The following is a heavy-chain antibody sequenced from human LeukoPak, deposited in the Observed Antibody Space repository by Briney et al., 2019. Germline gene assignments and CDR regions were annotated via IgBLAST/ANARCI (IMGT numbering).Heavy chain of an antibody. J-gene: IGHJ4*02. D-gene: IGHD3-22*01. V-gene: IGHV3-48*03. CDR1: GFNFRSYE. CDR2: ISSSGSTI. Sequence: GGSLRLSCAASGFNFRSYEMTWVRQAPGKGLEWVSYISSSGSTIYYADSVKGRFTISRDNAKNSLYLQMNSLRAEDTAVYYCARRPYYYDSLDYWGQGTLVTVSS. CDR3: ARRPYYYDSLDY.